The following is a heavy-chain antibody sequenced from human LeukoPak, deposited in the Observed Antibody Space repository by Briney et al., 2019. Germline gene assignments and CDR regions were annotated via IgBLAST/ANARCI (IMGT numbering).Heavy chain of an antibody. CDR2: ISSSSSYI. V-gene: IGHV3-21*01. J-gene: IGHJ4*02. Sequence: GGSLRLSCAASGFTFSSYSMNWVRQAPGKGLEWVSSISSSSSYIYYADSVKGRFTISRDDAKNSLYLQMNSLRAEDTAVYYCAREATYYYDSSGQFDYWGQGTLVTVSS. CDR3: AREATYYYDSSGQFDY. D-gene: IGHD3-22*01. CDR1: GFTFSSYS.